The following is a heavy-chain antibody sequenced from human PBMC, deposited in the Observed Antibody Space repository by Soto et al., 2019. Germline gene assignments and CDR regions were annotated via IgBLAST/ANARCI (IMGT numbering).Heavy chain of an antibody. J-gene: IGHJ4*02. D-gene: IGHD3-3*01. CDR2: IYYSGST. CDR3: ARQENEWLVYFDY. CDR1: GGSVSSGSYY. V-gene: IGHV4-61*01. Sequence: SETLSLTCTVSGGSVSSGSYYWSWIRQPPGKGLEWIGYIYYSGSTNYNPSLKSRVTISVDTSKTQFSLKLSSFTAAETAVYYCARQENEWLVYFDYWGQGTLVTVSS.